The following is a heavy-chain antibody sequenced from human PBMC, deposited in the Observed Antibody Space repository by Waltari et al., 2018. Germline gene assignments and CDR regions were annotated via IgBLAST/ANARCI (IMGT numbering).Heavy chain of an antibody. CDR1: GSTFSIYA. CDR3: AKCGYSYGYLDY. Sequence: DVQLLESGGGLVQPGGSLRLSCAASGSTFSIYAMSWVRQAPGKRLEWVSAISGSGGSTYYADSVKGRFTISRDNSKNTLYLQMNSLRAEDTAVYYCAKCGYSYGYLDYWGQGTLVTVSS. V-gene: IGHV3-23*01. J-gene: IGHJ4*02. CDR2: ISGSGGST. D-gene: IGHD5-18*01.